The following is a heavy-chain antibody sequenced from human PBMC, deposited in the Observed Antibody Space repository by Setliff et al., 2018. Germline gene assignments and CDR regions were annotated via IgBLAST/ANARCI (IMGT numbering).Heavy chain of an antibody. Sequence: PGGSLRLSCAASGFTFSSYGMHWVRQAPGKGLEWVAFIRYDGSNKYYLDSVRGRFTISRDNAENSLALQMNSLRVEDTAVYYCSRDLQGSGDYVVDYWGQGTLVTVSS. CDR3: SRDLQGSGDYVVDY. V-gene: IGHV3-30*02. J-gene: IGHJ4*02. CDR1: GFTFSSYG. CDR2: IRYDGSNK. D-gene: IGHD4-17*01.